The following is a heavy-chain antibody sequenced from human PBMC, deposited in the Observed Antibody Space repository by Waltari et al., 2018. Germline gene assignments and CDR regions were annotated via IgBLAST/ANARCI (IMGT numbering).Heavy chain of an antibody. D-gene: IGHD1-1*01. Sequence: QVQLQESGPGLVKPSQTLSLTCTVSGGSISSGDYYWSWIRQPPGKGLEWSGYIYYSGSTYYNPSLKSRVTIAVDTSKNQSSLKRSSVTAADTAVYYCARDKTGNEIDYWGQGTLVTVSS. CDR3: ARDKTGNEIDY. CDR2: IYYSGST. J-gene: IGHJ4*02. CDR1: GGSISSGDYY. V-gene: IGHV4-30-4*08.